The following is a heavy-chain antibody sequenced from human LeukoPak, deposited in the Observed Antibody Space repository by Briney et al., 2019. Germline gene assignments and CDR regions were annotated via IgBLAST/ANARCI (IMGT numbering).Heavy chain of an antibody. CDR1: GFTFGSYS. Sequence: GGSLRLSCAASGFTFGSYSMNWVRQAPGKGLEWVSSISSSSSYIYYADSVKGRFTISRDNAKNSLYLQMNSLRAEDTAVYYCARDVSSGSYYWFDPWGQGTLVTVSS. V-gene: IGHV3-21*01. D-gene: IGHD3-10*01. CDR3: ARDVSSGSYYWFDP. CDR2: ISSSSSYI. J-gene: IGHJ5*02.